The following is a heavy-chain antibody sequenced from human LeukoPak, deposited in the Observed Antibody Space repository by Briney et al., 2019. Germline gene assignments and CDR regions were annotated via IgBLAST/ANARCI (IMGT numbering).Heavy chain of an antibody. CDR1: GYTFTSYD. J-gene: IGHJ3*02. CDR2: MNPNSGNT. D-gene: IGHD4-23*01. V-gene: IGHV1-8*01. CDR3: ATKDSIARWYGWYHGTREGGDAFDI. Sequence: GASVKVSCKASGYTFTSYDINWVRQATGQGLEWMGWMNPNSGNTGYAQKFQGRVTMTRNTSISTAYMEPSSLRSEDTAVYYCATKDSIARWYGWYHGTREGGDAFDIWGQGTMVTVSS.